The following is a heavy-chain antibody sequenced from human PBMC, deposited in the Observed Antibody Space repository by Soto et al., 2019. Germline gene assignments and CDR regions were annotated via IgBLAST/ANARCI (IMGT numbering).Heavy chain of an antibody. V-gene: IGHV3-23*01. CDR3: AKALYSNYYYAMDV. J-gene: IGHJ6*02. D-gene: IGHD3-16*01. CDR1: GFTFDDYT. Sequence: GGSLRLSCAASGFTFDDYTMHWVRQVPGKGLEWVSLIISGDITYYADSVKGRFTISRDNSKNTLSLQMNSLRAEDTAAYYCAKALYSNYYYAMDVWGQGTLVTVSS. CDR2: IISGDIT.